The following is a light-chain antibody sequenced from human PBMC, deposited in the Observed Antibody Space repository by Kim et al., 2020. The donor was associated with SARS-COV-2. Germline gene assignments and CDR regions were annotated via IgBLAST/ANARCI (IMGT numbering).Light chain of an antibody. Sequence: EIVLSQSPATLSLSPGERATLSCRASQSVARYLAWYQQKPGQAPRLLIYDASKRATGVPARFSGSGSGTDYTLTITSLEPEDSAVYYCQQRSRWVTFGGGTKVDIK. V-gene: IGKV3-11*01. CDR1: QSVARY. CDR3: QQRSRWVT. CDR2: DAS. J-gene: IGKJ4*01.